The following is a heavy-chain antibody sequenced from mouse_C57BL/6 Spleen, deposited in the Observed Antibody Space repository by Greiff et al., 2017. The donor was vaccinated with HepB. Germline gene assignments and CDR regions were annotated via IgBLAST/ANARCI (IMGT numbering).Heavy chain of an antibody. V-gene: IGHV1-26*01. J-gene: IGHJ3*01. CDR2: INPNNGGT. CDR1: GYTFTDYY. CDR3: ARDGYAWFAY. Sequence: VQLQQSGPELVKPGASVKISCKASGYTFTDYYMNWVKQSHGKSLEWIGDINPNNGGTSYNQKFKGKATLTVDKSSSTAYMELRSLTSEDSAVYYCARDGYAWFAYWGQGTLVTGSA. D-gene: IGHD2-2*01.